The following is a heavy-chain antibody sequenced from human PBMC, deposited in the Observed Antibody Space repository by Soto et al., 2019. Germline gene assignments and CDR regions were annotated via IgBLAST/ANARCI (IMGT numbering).Heavy chain of an antibody. CDR1: VYTFTSYV. J-gene: IGHJ6*03. CDR2: ISAYNGNT. D-gene: IGHD6-25*01. CDR3: ARGPGGDHYYSYYLMDV. Sequence: SGKYSFHSSVYTFTSYVFIFVRPPPNQGLEWMGWISAYNGNTNYAQKHQGRVTMTTDTSTSTAYMELRSLRSDDTAVYYCARGPGGDHYYSYYLMDVWVKGTTVTVSS. V-gene: IGHV1-18*01.